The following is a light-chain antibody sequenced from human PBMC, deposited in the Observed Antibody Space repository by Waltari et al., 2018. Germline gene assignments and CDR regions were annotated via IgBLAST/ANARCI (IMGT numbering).Light chain of an antibody. CDR1: SSDVGGYNY. V-gene: IGLV2-11*01. CDR3: CSHAGTYVV. CDR2: DVS. J-gene: IGLJ2*01. Sequence: QSALTQPRSVSGSPGQSVTISCTGTSSDVGGYNYVSWYQQYPGKAPKLMSYDVSKRPSGVPDRFSGSKSGNTASLTSSGLQAEDEADYYCCSHAGTYVVFGGGTKLTVL.